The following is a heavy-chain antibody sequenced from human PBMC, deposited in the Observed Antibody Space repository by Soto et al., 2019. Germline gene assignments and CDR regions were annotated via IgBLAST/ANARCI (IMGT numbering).Heavy chain of an antibody. V-gene: IGHV1-8*01. J-gene: IGHJ5*02. D-gene: IGHD2-8*02. CDR2: KNPNTGNT. CDR1: GYTFTSYD. CDR3: ARGIKYCECSWWFDP. Sequence: ASVKVSCKASGYTFTSYDINSVRQATGQGFEYLKWKNPNTGNTGYVKKFQGKFTMTSYTSMSTAYMQLSSLRSEDTAVYYCARGIKYCECSWWFDPWGSGSLVNVSS.